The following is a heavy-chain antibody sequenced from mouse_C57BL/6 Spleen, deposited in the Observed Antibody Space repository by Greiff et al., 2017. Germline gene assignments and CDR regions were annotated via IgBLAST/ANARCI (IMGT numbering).Heavy chain of an antibody. V-gene: IGHV14-4*01. D-gene: IGHD2-1*01. CDR1: GFNIKDDY. CDR3: TTDGNYRFAY. CDR2: IDPENGDT. Sequence: EVQLQQSGAELVRPGASVKLSCTASGFNIKDDYMHWVKQRSEQGLEWIGWIDPENGDTEYASKFQGKATITADTSSNTAYLQLSSLTSEDTAVYYCTTDGNYRFAYWGQGTLVTVSA. J-gene: IGHJ3*01.